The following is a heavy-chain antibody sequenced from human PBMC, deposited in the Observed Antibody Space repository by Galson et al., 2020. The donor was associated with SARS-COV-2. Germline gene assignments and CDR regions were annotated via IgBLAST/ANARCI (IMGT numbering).Heavy chain of an antibody. J-gene: IGHJ4*02. CDR3: ARAPDLEREEEAYLDA. CDR1: GFSFSSYG. D-gene: IGHD1-1*01. Sequence: GRSLRLSCAAFGFSFSSYGMHWARQAPGKGLAWVALIWYDGSNESYGDSVKGRFTISRDNSKNTVYLQMNSLRAEDTAVDYCARAPDLEREEEAYLDAGGQGTLVTLSS. V-gene: IGHV3-33*01. CDR2: IWYDGSNE.